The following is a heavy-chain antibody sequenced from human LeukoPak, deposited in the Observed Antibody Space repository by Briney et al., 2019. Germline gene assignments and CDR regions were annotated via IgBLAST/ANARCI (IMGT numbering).Heavy chain of an antibody. D-gene: IGHD2-21*01. J-gene: IGHJ4*02. V-gene: IGHV3-64*02. CDR3: ARGPAYFLCDY. CDR1: GYSISSGY. Sequence: PSETLSLTCAVSGYSISSGYYWGWVRQAPGKGLEYVSAISSNGRGTYYADSVKGRFTISKDNSENTLYLQMGSLRAEDMAVYYCARGPAYFLCDYWGQGTLVTVSS. CDR2: ISSNGRGT.